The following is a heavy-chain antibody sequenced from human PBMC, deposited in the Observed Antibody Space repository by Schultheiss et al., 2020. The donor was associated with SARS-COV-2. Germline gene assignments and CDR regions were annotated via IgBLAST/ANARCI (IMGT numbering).Heavy chain of an antibody. CDR3: TTANIVATKRDY. V-gene: IGHV3-74*01. J-gene: IGHJ4*02. D-gene: IGHD5-12*01. Sequence: GESLKISCAASGFTFSSYWMLWVRQAPGKGLVWVSRINSDGSSTSYADSVKGRFTISRDNSKNTLYLQMNSLKTEDTAVYYCTTANIVATKRDYWGQGNLVTVSS. CDR2: INSDGSST. CDR1: GFTFSSYW.